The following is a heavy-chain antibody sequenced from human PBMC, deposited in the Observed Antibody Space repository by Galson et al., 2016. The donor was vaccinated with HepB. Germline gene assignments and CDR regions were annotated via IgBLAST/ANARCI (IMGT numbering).Heavy chain of an antibody. D-gene: IGHD7-27*01. CDR1: GYRFTDSY. CDR2: ILPKSGVT. CDR3: ARDFNWGPGF. V-gene: IGHV1-2*02. J-gene: IGHJ4*02. Sequence: SVKVSCKASGYRFTDSYLHWIRQAPGRGLEWMGWILPKSGVTHYAQSFQGRITVTADTAINTLYMQLDRLTSDDTAVYFCARDFNWGPGFWGQGTLVTVPS.